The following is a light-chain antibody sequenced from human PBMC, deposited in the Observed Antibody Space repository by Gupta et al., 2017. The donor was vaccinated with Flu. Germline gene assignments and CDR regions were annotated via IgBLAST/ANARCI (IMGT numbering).Light chain of an antibody. CDR2: AAS. CDR3: QQGNSFPLT. V-gene: IGKV1-12*01. Sequence: SSFSASVGDTATSRCRARQGISSWVEWYQQKPGKALRHLNDAASSLQSGGPTSFRGRGSGKDLPLTISSLQAEDVAAYYGQQGNSFPLTCGHGTKVDIK. CDR1: QGISSW. J-gene: IGKJ3*01.